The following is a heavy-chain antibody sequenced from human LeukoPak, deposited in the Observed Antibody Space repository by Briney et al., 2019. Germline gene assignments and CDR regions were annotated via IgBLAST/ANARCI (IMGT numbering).Heavy chain of an antibody. CDR3: ARRYFDC. Sequence: GGSLRLSCAASGFTFSNYWMNWVRQAPGKGLEWVANINQDGSEKYYVDSVKGRFTISRDNAKNSLYLRMDSLRTEDTAVYYCARRYFDCWGQGTLVTVSS. CDR1: GFTFSNYW. CDR2: INQDGSEK. V-gene: IGHV3-7*01. J-gene: IGHJ4*02.